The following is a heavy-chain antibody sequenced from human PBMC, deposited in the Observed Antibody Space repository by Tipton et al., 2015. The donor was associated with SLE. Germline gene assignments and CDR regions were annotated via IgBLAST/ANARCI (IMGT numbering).Heavy chain of an antibody. V-gene: IGHV4-4*07. CDR1: GGSISSYY. CDR2: IHSSGST. J-gene: IGHJ4*02. D-gene: IGHD6-13*01. Sequence: TLSLTCTVFGGSISSYYWSWIRQPAGKGLEWIGQIHSSGSTNYNPSLKSRVTISVDTSKNQFSLKLSSVTAADTAVYYCARSAGYGSSWAHFDYWGQGTLVTVSS. CDR3: ARSAGYGSSWAHFDY.